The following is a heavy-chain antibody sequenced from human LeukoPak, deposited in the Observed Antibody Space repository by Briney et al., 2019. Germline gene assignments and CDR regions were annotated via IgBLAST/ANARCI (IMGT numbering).Heavy chain of an antibody. CDR2: IYTSGST. D-gene: IGHD3-22*01. J-gene: IGHJ4*02. V-gene: IGHV4-61*02. Sequence: SETLSLTCTVSGGSISSGSYYWSWIRQPAGKGLEWIGRIYTSGSTNYNPSLKSRVTISVDTSKNQFSLKLSSVTAADTAVYYCAIVTYYYDSSGYYTYYFDYWGQGTLVTVSS. CDR1: GGSISSGSYY. CDR3: AIVTYYYDSSGYYTYYFDY.